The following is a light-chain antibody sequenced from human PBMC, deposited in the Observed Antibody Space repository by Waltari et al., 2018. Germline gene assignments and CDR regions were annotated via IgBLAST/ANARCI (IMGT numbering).Light chain of an antibody. CDR1: SLRSYY. Sequence: SSELTQDPAVSVAMGQTVRITCQGDSLRSYYASWYQQRPGQAPILVMYDKNTRPSGVPDRFSGSSSHNTASLTITGAQAEDEASYYCLSRDASGVAGSFGGGTKLTVL. CDR3: LSRDASGVAGS. J-gene: IGLJ2*01. CDR2: DKN. V-gene: IGLV3-19*01.